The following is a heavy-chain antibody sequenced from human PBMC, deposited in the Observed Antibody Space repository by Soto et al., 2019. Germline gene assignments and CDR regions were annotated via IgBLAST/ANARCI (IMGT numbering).Heavy chain of an antibody. CDR2: INAGNGNT. CDR3: ARVPLLLWFGDPLVGMDV. CDR1: GYTFTSYA. J-gene: IGHJ6*02. D-gene: IGHD3-10*01. Sequence: ASVTVSCKASGYTFTSYAMHWVRQAPGQRLEWMGWINAGNGNTKYSQKFQGRVTITRDTSASTAYMELSSLRSEDTAVYYCARVPLLLWFGDPLVGMDVWGQGTTVTVS. V-gene: IGHV1-3*01.